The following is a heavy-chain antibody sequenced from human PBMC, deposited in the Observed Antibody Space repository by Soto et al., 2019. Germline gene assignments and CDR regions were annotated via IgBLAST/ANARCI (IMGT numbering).Heavy chain of an antibody. CDR2: ISSSGSTI. CDR3: ARDGGIGTYYYDSSGSLAFDI. J-gene: IGHJ3*02. Sequence: RLSCAASGFTFSSYEMNWVRQAPGKGLEWVSYISSSGSTIYYADSVKGRFTISRDNAKNSLYLQMNSLRAEDTAVYYCARDGGIGTYYYDSSGSLAFDIWGQGTMVTVSS. CDR1: GFTFSSYE. V-gene: IGHV3-48*03. D-gene: IGHD3-22*01.